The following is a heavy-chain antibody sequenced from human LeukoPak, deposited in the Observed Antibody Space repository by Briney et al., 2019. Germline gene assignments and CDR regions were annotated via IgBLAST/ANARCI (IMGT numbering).Heavy chain of an antibody. CDR1: GGSIKSSSYY. J-gene: IGHJ5*02. D-gene: IGHD5-12*01. CDR2: IYYSGTT. CDR3: ARALIVPTNWFDP. V-gene: IGHV4-39*07. Sequence: PSETLSLTCTVSGGSIKSSSYYWGWIRQPPGMGLEWIGTIYYSGTTYHNPSLKSRVTISVDTSKNQFSLRLSSVTAADTAVYYCARALIVPTNWFDPWGQGTLVTVSS.